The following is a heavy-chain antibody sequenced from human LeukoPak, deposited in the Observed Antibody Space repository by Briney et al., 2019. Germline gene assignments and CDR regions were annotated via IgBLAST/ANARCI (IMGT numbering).Heavy chain of an antibody. Sequence: GGSLRLSCAASGFTFGSYGMHWVRQAPDKGLEWVAVISYDGSNKYYADSVKGRFTISRDNSKNTLYLQMNSLRAEDTAVYYCAKDLGTTYNYYYGMDVWGQGTTVTVSS. J-gene: IGHJ6*02. CDR1: GFTFGSYG. V-gene: IGHV3-30*18. D-gene: IGHD1-7*01. CDR2: ISYDGSNK. CDR3: AKDLGTTYNYYYGMDV.